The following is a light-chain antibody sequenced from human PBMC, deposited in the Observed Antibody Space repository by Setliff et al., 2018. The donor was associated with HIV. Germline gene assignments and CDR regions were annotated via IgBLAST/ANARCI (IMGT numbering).Light chain of an antibody. Sequence: QSVLTQPASVSGSPGQSITISCTGTSSDVGGYNSVSWYQQHPDRAPKLMIYDVSKRPSGVSSRFSGSKSGNTASLTISGLQTEDEADYYCSSYTSSSTYVFGTGTKVTVL. CDR1: SSDVGGYNS. V-gene: IGLV2-14*03. CDR2: DVS. CDR3: SSYTSSSTYV. J-gene: IGLJ1*01.